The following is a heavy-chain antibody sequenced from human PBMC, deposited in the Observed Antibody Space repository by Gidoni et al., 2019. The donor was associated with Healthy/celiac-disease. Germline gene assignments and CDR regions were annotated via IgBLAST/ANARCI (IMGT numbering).Heavy chain of an antibody. Sequence: IGYIYYSGSTYYNPSLKSRVTISVDTSKNQFSLKLSSVTAADTAVYYCASTRGYSYGSYSRGDQRFDYWGQGTLVTVSS. J-gene: IGHJ4*02. V-gene: IGHV4-30-4*01. D-gene: IGHD5-18*01. CDR3: ASTRGYSYGSYSRGDQRFDY. CDR2: IYYSGST.